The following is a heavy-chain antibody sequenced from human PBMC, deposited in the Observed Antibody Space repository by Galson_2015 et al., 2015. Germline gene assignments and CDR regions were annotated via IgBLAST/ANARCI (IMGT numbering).Heavy chain of an antibody. CDR2: DGSNK. V-gene: IGHV3-33*01. Sequence: DGSNKYYADSVKGRFTISRDNSKNTLYLQMNSLRAEDTAVYYCARGGYGGYDYYYYYMDVWGKGTTVTVSS. CDR3: ARGGYGGYDYYYYYMDV. D-gene: IGHD4-17*01. J-gene: IGHJ6*03.